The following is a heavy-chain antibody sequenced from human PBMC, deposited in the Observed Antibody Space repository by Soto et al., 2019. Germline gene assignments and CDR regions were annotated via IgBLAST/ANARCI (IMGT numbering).Heavy chain of an antibody. CDR1: GYTFTSYY. D-gene: IGHD1-1*01. CDR3: ARGPVQLERLDAFDI. J-gene: IGHJ3*02. CDR2: INPSGGST. Sequence: GASVKVSCKASGYTFTSYYMHWVRQAPGQGLEWMGIINPSGGSTSYAQKFQGRVTMTRDTSTSTVYMELSSLRSEDTAVYYCARGPVQLERLDAFDIWGQGTMVTVSS. V-gene: IGHV1-46*03.